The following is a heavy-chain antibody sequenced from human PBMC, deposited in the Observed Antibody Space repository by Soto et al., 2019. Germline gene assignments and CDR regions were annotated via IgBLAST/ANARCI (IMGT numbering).Heavy chain of an antibody. CDR1: GLSITDSEMG. J-gene: IGHJ5*02. CDR3: ARRHLAVAVSPWFDP. Sequence: QVTLKESGPVLVKPTETLTLRCTVSGLSITDSEMGVSWIRQPPGQPLEWLAHIDSSGEKSYWTFLKSRLATAKDTSKSQRGRTMTNMDPADTATYYCARRHLAVAVSPWFDPWGEGIPVTVSS. CDR2: IDSSGEK. V-gene: IGHV2-26*01. D-gene: IGHD6-19*01.